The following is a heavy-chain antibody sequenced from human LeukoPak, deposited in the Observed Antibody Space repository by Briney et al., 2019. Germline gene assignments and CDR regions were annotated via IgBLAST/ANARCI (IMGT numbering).Heavy chain of an antibody. CDR1: GGSFSGDS. J-gene: IGHJ4*02. Sequence: SETLSLTCAVYGGSFSGDSWSWIRRPPGKGLEWIGEINHSGNTNYYPSFKSRVTISMDTSKNQFSLNLNSVTAADTAVYYCARHFRGYPYYFDYWGRGTLVTVSS. D-gene: IGHD5-18*01. V-gene: IGHV4-34*01. CDR2: INHSGNT. CDR3: ARHFRGYPYYFDY.